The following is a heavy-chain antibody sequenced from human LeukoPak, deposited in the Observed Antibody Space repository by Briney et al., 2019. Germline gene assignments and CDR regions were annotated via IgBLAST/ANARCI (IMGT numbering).Heavy chain of an antibody. CDR3: ASLAARPFGGDYYYYMDV. CDR2: IKQDGSEK. V-gene: IGHV3-7*01. J-gene: IGHJ6*03. Sequence: PGGSLRLSCAASGFTFSSYWMSWVRQAPGKGLEWVANIKQDGSEKYYVDSVKGRFTISRDNAKNSLYLQMNSLRAEDTAVYYCASLAARPFGGDYYYYMDVWGKGTTVTVSS. D-gene: IGHD6-6*01. CDR1: GFTFSSYW.